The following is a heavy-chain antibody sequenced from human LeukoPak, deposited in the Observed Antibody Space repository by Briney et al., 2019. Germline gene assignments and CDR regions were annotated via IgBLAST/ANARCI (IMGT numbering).Heavy chain of an antibody. CDR1: GFTFSSCA. CDR2: ISGSGGST. J-gene: IGHJ4*02. D-gene: IGHD6-19*01. CDR3: ASGGIAVALIDY. V-gene: IGHV3-23*01. Sequence: GGSLRLSCAASGFTFSSCAMSWVRQAPGEGLEWVSAISGSGGSTYYADSVKGRFTISRDNSKNTLYLQMNSLRAEDTAVYYCASGGIAVALIDYWGQGTLVTVSS.